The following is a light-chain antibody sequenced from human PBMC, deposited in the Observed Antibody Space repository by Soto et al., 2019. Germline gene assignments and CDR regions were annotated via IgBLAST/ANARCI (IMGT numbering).Light chain of an antibody. CDR2: EVS. Sequence: QSALTQPPSASGSPGQSVTISCTGTSSDVGGYNYVSWYQQHPGKAPKLMISEVSKRPSAVPDRFSGSKSGNTASLTVSGLQAEDEGDYYCSSFAGNNNLVFGGGAKLTVL. CDR3: SSFAGNNNLV. V-gene: IGLV2-8*01. CDR1: SSDVGGYNY. J-gene: IGLJ2*01.